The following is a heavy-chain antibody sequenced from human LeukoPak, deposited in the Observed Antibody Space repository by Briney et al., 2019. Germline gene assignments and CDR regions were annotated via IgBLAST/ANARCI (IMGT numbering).Heavy chain of an antibody. CDR3: ARDFLEWLSPFDY. D-gene: IGHD3-3*01. Sequence: GGSLRLSCAASGFTFSSYSMNWVRQAPGKGLEWVSSISSSSSYIYYADSVKGRFTISRDNAKNSLYLQMNSLRAEDTAVYYCARDFLEWLSPFDYWGQGTLVTVSS. CDR2: ISSSSSYI. CDR1: GFTFSSYS. V-gene: IGHV3-21*01. J-gene: IGHJ4*02.